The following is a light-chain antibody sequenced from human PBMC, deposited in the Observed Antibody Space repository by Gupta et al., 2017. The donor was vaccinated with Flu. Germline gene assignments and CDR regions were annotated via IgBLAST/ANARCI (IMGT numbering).Light chain of an antibody. CDR2: FGS. Sequence: DIVMTKSPLSLPVTPGEPASISCRSSQSLLYSNGYNYLNWYLQKPGQSPQLLIYFGSSRASGVPDRFRGSGSGTDFTLNISRVEAEDVGVYYCRQALRTPLTFGGGTKVEIK. J-gene: IGKJ4*01. CDR3: RQALRTPLT. V-gene: IGKV2-28*01. CDR1: QSLLYSNGYNY.